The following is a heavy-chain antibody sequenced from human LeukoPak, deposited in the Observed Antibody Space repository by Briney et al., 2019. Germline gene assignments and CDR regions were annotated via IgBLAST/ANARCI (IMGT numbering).Heavy chain of an antibody. CDR2: INHSGST. V-gene: IGHV4-34*01. D-gene: IGHD6-6*01. CDR3: ARVGSSSFPYYFDY. CDR1: GGSFSGYY. Sequence: SETLSLTCAVYGGSFSGYYWTWIRQPPAKGLEWIGEINHSGSTNYNPSLKSRVTISVDTSKNQFSLKLSSVTAADTAVYYCARVGSSSFPYYFDYWGQGTLVTVSS. J-gene: IGHJ4*02.